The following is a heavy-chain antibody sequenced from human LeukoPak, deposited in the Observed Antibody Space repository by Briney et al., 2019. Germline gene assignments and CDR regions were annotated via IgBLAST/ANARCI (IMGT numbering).Heavy chain of an antibody. D-gene: IGHD2-15*01. J-gene: IGHJ4*02. CDR3: AKDLVPYCSGGSCYYFDY. CDR2: ISYDGSNK. Sequence: GGSLRLPCAASGFTFSSYGMHWVRQAPRKGLEWVAVISYDGSNKYYADSVKGRFTISRDNSKNTLYLQMNSLRAEDTAVYYCAKDLVPYCSGGSCYYFDYWGQGTLVTASS. CDR1: GFTFSSYG. V-gene: IGHV3-30*18.